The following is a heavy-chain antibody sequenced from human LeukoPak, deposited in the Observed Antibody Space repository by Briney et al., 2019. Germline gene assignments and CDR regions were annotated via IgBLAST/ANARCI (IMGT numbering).Heavy chain of an antibody. D-gene: IGHD6-13*01. V-gene: IGHV1-69*01. CDR3: ARDDEGIAAGDDAFDI. CDR2: IIPIFGTT. J-gene: IGHJ3*02. Sequence: GSSVKVSRKASGGTFSSYAISWVRQAPGQGLEWMGGIIPIFGTTNYAQKFQGRVTITADEYTSTAYMELSSLRSEDTAVYYCARDDEGIAAGDDAFDIWGQGTMVTVSS. CDR1: GGTFSSYA.